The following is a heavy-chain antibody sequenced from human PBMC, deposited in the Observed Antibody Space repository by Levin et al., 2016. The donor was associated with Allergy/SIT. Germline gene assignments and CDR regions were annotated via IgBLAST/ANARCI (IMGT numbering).Heavy chain of an antibody. CDR3: AREPRLWFGGEGLRAKRYGMDV. D-gene: IGHD3-10*01. CDR2: ISSSGSTI. J-gene: IGHJ6*02. Sequence: GESLKISCAASGFTFSSYEMNWVRQAPGKGLEWVSYISSSGSTIYYADSVKGRFTISRDNAKNSLYLQMNSLRAEDTAVYYCAREPRLWFGGEGLRAKRYGMDVWGQGTTVTVSS. CDR1: GFTFSSYE. V-gene: IGHV3-48*03.